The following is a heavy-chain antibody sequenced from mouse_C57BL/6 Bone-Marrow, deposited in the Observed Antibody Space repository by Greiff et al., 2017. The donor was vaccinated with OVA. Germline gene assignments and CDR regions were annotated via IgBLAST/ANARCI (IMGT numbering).Heavy chain of an antibody. CDR2: IDPENGDT. J-gene: IGHJ1*03. D-gene: IGHD1-1*01. CDR3: TRGYGSSWYFDV. CDR1: GFNIKDDY. Sequence: VQLQQSGAELVRPVASVKLSCTASGFNIKDDYMHWVKQRPEQGLEWIGWIDPENGDTEYASKFQGKATITADTSSNTAYLQLSSLTSEDTAVYYCTRGYGSSWYFDVWGTGTTVTVSS. V-gene: IGHV14-4*01.